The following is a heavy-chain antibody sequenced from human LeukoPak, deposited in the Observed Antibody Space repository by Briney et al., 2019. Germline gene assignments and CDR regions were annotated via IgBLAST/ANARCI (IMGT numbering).Heavy chain of an antibody. CDR2: ISYDGSNK. D-gene: IGHD3-22*01. CDR1: GFTFSSYA. J-gene: IGHJ4*02. Sequence: GGSLRLSCAASGFTFSSYAMHWVRQAPGKGLEWVAVISYDGSNKYYADSVKGRFTISRDNSKNTLYLQMNSLRAEDTAVYYCARAYYDSSGYYEAAHYFDYWGRGTLVTVSS. CDR3: ARAYYDSSGYYEAAHYFDY. V-gene: IGHV3-30-3*01.